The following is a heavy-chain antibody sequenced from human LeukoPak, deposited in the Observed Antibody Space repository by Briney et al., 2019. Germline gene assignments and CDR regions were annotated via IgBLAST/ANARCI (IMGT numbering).Heavy chain of an antibody. J-gene: IGHJ4*02. CDR2: IYPGDSDT. Sequence: WXXWVRQMPGXXXEWXXIIYPGDSDTRYSPSFQGQVTISADKSISTAYLQWSSLKASDTAMYYCARRLSGSYGSAFDYWGQGTLVTISS. V-gene: IGHV5-51*01. D-gene: IGHD1-26*01. CDR3: ARRLSGSYGSAFDY. CDR1: W.